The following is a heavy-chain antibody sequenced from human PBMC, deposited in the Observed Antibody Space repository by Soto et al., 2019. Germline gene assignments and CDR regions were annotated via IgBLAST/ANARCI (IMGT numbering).Heavy chain of an antibody. Sequence: GGSLRLSCAACGLTVRSNYRSWVRQAGGKGLEWVSLSYSGGSTYYADSVKGRFTISRDNSNNTLYLQMNSLRAEDTAVYYCARMDYDFWSGYPNWFYPWGQGTLVTVSS. CDR2: SYSGGST. V-gene: IGHV3-53*01. D-gene: IGHD3-3*01. CDR3: ARMDYDFWSGYPNWFYP. CDR1: GLTVRSNY. J-gene: IGHJ5*02.